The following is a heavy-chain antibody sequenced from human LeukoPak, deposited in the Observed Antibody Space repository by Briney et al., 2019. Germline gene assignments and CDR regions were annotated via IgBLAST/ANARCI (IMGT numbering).Heavy chain of an antibody. Sequence: SETLSLTCTVSGGSISSRSYFWGWIRQPPGKGLEWIGSIYYKGNTYFNPSLKSRVTISEDTSKNQFSLKLNSLTAADTAVYYCARHHYQLSALDYWGQGTLVTVSS. V-gene: IGHV4-39*07. D-gene: IGHD2-2*01. J-gene: IGHJ4*02. CDR2: IYYKGNT. CDR1: GGSISSRSYF. CDR3: ARHHYQLSALDY.